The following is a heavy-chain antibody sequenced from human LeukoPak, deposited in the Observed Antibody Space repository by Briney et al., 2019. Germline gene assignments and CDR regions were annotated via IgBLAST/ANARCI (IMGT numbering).Heavy chain of an antibody. J-gene: IGHJ4*02. CDR1: GFSFSKYW. D-gene: IGHD3-9*01. CDR3: ARDFDMGITPGDDFDF. V-gene: IGHV3-74*01. Sequence: GGSLRLSCAASGFSFSKYWMHWVRQTPGEGLVWVSRIKEDGTYTSYADSVKGRFTISRDNARNTVFLQMNSLRAEDTAVYYCARDFDMGITPGDDFDFWGQGALVTVSS. CDR2: IKEDGTYT.